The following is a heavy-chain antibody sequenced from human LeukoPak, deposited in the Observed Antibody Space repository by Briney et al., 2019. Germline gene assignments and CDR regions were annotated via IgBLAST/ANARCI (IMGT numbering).Heavy chain of an antibody. CDR2: IIPILGIA. CDR1: GGTFSSYA. V-gene: IGHV1-69*04. D-gene: IGHD1-26*01. Sequence: SVKVSCKASGGTFSSYAISWVRQAPGQGLEWMGRIIPILGIANYAQKFQGRVTITADKSTSTAYMELSSLRPEDTAVYYCARVNPSSGSYFLFDNDWGQGTLVTVSS. CDR3: ARVNPSSGSYFLFDND. J-gene: IGHJ4*02.